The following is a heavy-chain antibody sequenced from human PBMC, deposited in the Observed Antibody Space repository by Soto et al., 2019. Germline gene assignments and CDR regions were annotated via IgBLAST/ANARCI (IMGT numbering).Heavy chain of an antibody. D-gene: IGHD4-17*01. J-gene: IGHJ4*02. Sequence: QVQLVESGGGVVQPGRSLRLSCAASGFTFSSYGMHWVRQAPGKGLEWVAVISYDGSNKYYADSVKGRFTISRDNSKNTLYLQMNSLRAVDTAVYYCARPDYGDPYYFDYWGQGTLVTVSS. CDR1: GFTFSSYG. V-gene: IGHV3-30*03. CDR3: ARPDYGDPYYFDY. CDR2: ISYDGSNK.